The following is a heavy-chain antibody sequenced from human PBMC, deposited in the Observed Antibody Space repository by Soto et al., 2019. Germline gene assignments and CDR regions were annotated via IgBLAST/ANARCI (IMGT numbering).Heavy chain of an antibody. CDR3: AKDRRRYSDLGTDYGLDV. V-gene: IGHV3-30*18. J-gene: IGHJ6*02. CDR2: ITYDGEYK. CDR1: GFTFSDYG. D-gene: IGHD2-21*01. Sequence: QVQLVESGGGVVQPGRSLRLSCAGSGFTFSDYGIFWVRQAPGKGLEWVSLITYDGEYKGYVDSVKGRFTISRDNSKNTVYLQVSSLRVEDTAVYYCAKDRRRYSDLGTDYGLDVWGQGTTV.